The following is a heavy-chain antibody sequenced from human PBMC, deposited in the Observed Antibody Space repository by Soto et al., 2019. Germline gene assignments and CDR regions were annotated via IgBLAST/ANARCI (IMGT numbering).Heavy chain of an antibody. CDR2: IYHSGST. D-gene: IGHD3-10*01. CDR3: ARARYEASGSRTSYYCDY. V-gene: IGHV4-30-2*01. J-gene: IGHJ4*02. Sequence: QLQLQESGSGLVKPSQTLSLTCAVSGGSISSGGYSWSWIRQPPGKGLEWIGYIYHSGSTYYNPSRKSRVTLAVDRSKNQCSLKLSAVTAADTAVYYGARARYEASGSRTSYYCDYWGQGTLVTVSS. CDR1: GGSISSGGYS.